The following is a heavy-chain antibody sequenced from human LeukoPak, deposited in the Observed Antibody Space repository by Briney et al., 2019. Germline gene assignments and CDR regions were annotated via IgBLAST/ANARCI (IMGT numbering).Heavy chain of an antibody. CDR1: GGTFSSYA. CDR3: AGQTGGDYNWFDP. J-gene: IGHJ5*02. D-gene: IGHD1-1*01. CDR2: IIPILGTA. V-gene: IGHV1-69*13. Sequence: GASVKVSCKASGGTFSSYAISWVRQAPGQGLEWMGGIIPILGTANYAQKFQGRVTITADESTSTAYMELSSLRSEDTAVYYCAGQTGGDYNWFDPWGQGTLVTVSS.